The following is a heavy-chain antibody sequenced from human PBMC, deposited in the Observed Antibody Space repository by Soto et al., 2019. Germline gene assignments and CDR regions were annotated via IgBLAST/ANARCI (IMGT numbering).Heavy chain of an antibody. CDR3: VRGLGNSDH. J-gene: IGHJ4*02. Sequence: EVQLVESGGGLVQPGGSLRLSCVASGFTFSSYWMHWARQVPGKEPVWVSFIDSYGSSTKYADSVRGRFTISRDNAKNTLYLLMNSLRVEDTAVYYCVRGLGNSDHWGQGTLVTVSS. V-gene: IGHV3-74*03. CDR1: GFTFSSYW. CDR2: IDSYGSST.